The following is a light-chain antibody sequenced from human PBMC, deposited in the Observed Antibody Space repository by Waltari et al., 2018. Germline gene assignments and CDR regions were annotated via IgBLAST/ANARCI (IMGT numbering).Light chain of an antibody. CDR2: GAS. J-gene: IGKJ5*01. V-gene: IGKV3-20*01. CDR3: QQYGSSIT. Sequence: VLTQSPGTLSLSPGERATLPCRASQSVSCGYLDWYQQKPAQAPRLLIYGASSRATGIPDRFSGSGSGIDFNLTISRLESEDFAMYYCQQYGSSITFGQGTRLEIK. CDR1: QSVSCGY.